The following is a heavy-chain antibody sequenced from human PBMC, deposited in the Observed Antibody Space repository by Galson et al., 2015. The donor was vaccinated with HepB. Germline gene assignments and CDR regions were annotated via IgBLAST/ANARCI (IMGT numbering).Heavy chain of an antibody. CDR3: TLAASHKLDY. CDR1: GFTFSSYA. J-gene: IGHJ4*02. CDR2: LRSKANGGTP. D-gene: IGHD6-13*01. V-gene: IGHV3-49*04. Sequence: SLRLSCAASGFTFSSYAMSWVRQAPGKGLEWVGFLRSKANGGTPEYAASVKGRFTISTDDSKNIAYLQMNSLKTEDTGTYYCTLAASHKLDYWGQGALVTVSS.